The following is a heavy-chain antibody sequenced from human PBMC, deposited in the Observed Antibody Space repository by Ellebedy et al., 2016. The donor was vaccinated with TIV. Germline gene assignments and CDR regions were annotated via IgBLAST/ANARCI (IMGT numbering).Heavy chain of an antibody. Sequence: GESLKISXAGSGITFSNYWMSWVRQAPGRGLEWVANIKPDGSGSETSYVDSVKGRFTISRDNAKNSLYLQMNSLRAEDTAMYFCVRDYWRSYDYWGQGTLVTVSS. CDR1: GITFSNYW. CDR3: VRDYWRSYDY. CDR2: IKPDGSGSET. V-gene: IGHV3-7*01. J-gene: IGHJ4*02. D-gene: IGHD1-1*01.